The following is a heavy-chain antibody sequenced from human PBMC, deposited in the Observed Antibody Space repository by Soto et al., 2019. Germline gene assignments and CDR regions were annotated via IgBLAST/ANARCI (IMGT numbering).Heavy chain of an antibody. CDR2: IYYSGST. CDR1: GGSISSGDYY. Sequence: QVQLQESGPGLVKPSQTLSLTCTVSGGSISSGDYYWSWIRQPPGKGLEWIGYIYYSGSTYYNPSLKSLVTISVDTSKNQFSLKLSSVTAADTAVYYGARVPRVGGSYYFDYWGQGTLVTVSS. CDR3: ARVPRVGGSYYFDY. V-gene: IGHV4-30-4*01. D-gene: IGHD3-16*01. J-gene: IGHJ4*02.